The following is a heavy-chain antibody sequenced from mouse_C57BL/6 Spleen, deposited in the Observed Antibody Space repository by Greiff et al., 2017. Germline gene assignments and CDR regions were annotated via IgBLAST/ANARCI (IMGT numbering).Heavy chain of an antibody. CDR2: IDPSDSYT. D-gene: IGHD1-1*01. CDR3: ARDYGSSYGDY. V-gene: IGHV1-59*01. J-gene: IGHJ2*01. Sequence: VQLQQPGAELVRPGTSVKLSCKASGYTFTSYWMHWVKQRPGQGLEWIGVIDPSDSYTNYNQKFKGKATLTVDTSSSTAYMQLSSLTSEDSAVYYCARDYGSSYGDYWGQGTTLTVSS. CDR1: GYTFTSYW.